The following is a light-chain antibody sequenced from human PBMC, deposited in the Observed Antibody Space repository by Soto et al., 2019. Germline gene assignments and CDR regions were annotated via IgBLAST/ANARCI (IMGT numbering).Light chain of an antibody. Sequence: QSALTQPASVSGSPGQSITISCTGSSNDVGRYNQVSWYQQHPGKAPKVMIYEGSQRPSGVSNRFSGSKSGNTASLTIPGLQAEDEADYYCCSYVGSTTYVFGTGTKVTVL. CDR3: CSYVGSTTYV. CDR1: SNDVGRYNQ. J-gene: IGLJ1*01. CDR2: EGS. V-gene: IGLV2-23*01.